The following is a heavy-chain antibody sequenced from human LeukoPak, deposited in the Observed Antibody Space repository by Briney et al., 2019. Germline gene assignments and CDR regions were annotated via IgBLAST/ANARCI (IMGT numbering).Heavy chain of an antibody. Sequence: SETLSLTCTVSGGSFTNNGYFWGWIRQPPGKGLEWIGSISYSGSTYYNPSLKSRVTISVDTSKNQFSLKLRSVTAADTAVYHGARGISYYFGMDVWGQGTTVTVSS. D-gene: IGHD3-10*01. CDR1: GGSFTNNGYF. J-gene: IGHJ6*02. CDR3: ARGISYYFGMDV. V-gene: IGHV4-39*01. CDR2: ISYSGST.